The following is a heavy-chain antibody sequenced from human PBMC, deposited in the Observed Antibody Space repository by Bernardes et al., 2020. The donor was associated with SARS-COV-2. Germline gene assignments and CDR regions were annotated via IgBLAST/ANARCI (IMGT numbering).Heavy chain of an antibody. CDR2: ISAYNGNT. V-gene: IGHV1-18*04. CDR3: ARELSVAGTNNGFDI. CDR1: GYTFTSYG. Sequence: ASVKVSCKASGYTFTSYGISWVRQAPGQGLEWMGWISAYNGNTNYAQKLQGRVTMTTDTSTSTAYMELRSLRSDDTAVYYCARELSVAGTNNGFDIWGQGTMVTVSS. D-gene: IGHD6-19*01. J-gene: IGHJ3*02.